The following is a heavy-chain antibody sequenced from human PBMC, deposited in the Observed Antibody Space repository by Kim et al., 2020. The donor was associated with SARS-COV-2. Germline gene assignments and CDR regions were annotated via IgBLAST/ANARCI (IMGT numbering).Heavy chain of an antibody. CDR3: AIYTGIAVAGTDYYYYYGMDV. CDR2: IYHSGST. V-gene: IGHV4-4*02. D-gene: IGHD6-19*01. J-gene: IGHJ6*02. Sequence: SETLSLTCAVSGGSISSSNWWSWVRQPPGKGLEWIGEIYHSGSTNYNPSLKSRVTISVDKSKNQFSLKLSSVTAADTAVYYCAIYTGIAVAGTDYYYYYGMDVWGQGTTVTVSS. CDR1: GGSISSSNW.